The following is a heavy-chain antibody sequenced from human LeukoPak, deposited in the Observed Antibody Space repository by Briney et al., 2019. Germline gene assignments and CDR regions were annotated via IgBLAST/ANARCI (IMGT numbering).Heavy chain of an antibody. CDR1: GFTFSSHS. V-gene: IGHV3-21*01. J-gene: IGHJ6*03. CDR2: ISTSSSYI. Sequence: GGSLRLSCAGSGFTFSSHSMNWVRQAPGKGLEWVSSISTSSSYIYYADSVKGRFTISRDNARNSLYLQMNSLRAEDTGVYYCARSEMGYYNYYMDVWGKGTTVTVSS. D-gene: IGHD2-8*01. CDR3: ARSEMGYYNYYMDV.